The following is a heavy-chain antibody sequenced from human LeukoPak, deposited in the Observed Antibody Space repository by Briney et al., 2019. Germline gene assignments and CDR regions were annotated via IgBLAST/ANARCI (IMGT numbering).Heavy chain of an antibody. J-gene: IGHJ4*02. Sequence: GGSLRLSCAASGFTFSSYAMSWVRQAPGKGLGWVSAISGSGGSTYYADSVKGRFTISRDNSKNTLYLQMNSLRAEDTAVYYCAKDRNIVVVTAIFDYWGQGTLVTVSS. V-gene: IGHV3-23*01. CDR1: GFTFSSYA. D-gene: IGHD2-21*02. CDR3: AKDRNIVVVTAIFDY. CDR2: ISGSGGST.